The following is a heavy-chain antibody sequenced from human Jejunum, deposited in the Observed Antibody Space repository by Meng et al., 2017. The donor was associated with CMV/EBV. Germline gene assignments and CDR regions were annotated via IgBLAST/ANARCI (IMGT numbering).Heavy chain of an antibody. D-gene: IGHD3-16*02. CDR2: ITGSGTPI. CDR3: ARDRYTTSTDLYYGMDV. J-gene: IGHJ6*02. Sequence: TLNTYEVTWVRPAPGKGLEWVAYITGSGTPISYADSVKGRFTLSRDDAKNSLYLQMNSLRAEDTAVYYCARDRYTTSTDLYYGMDVWGQGTTVTVSS. V-gene: IGHV3-48*03. CDR1: TLNTYE.